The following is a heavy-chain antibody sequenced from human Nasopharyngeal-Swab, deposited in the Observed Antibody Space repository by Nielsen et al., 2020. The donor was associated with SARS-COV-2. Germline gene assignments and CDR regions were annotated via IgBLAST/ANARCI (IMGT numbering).Heavy chain of an antibody. CDR3: EGEVGSSPDDY. CDR1: GFTFSSYS. CDR2: ISSNSSTI. Sequence: GESPKISCAASGFTFSSYSMNWVRQAPGKGLEWVSYISSNSSTIYYADSVKGRFTISRDNAKNSLYLQMNILRSEDTAVYFCEGEVGSSPDDYWGQGTLVTVSS. J-gene: IGHJ4*02. D-gene: IGHD6-6*01. V-gene: IGHV3-48*04.